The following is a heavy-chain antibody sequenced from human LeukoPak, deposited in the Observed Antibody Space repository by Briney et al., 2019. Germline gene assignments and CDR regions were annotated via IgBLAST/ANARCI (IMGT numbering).Heavy chain of an antibody. D-gene: IGHD3-10*01. J-gene: IGHJ4*02. V-gene: IGHV3-23*01. CDR2: ISGSGGST. Sequence: GGSLRLSCAASGFTFSSYAMSWVRQAPGKGLEWVSAISGSGGSTYYADSVKGRFTISRDNSKNTLYLQMNSLRAEDTAVYYCAKDRLLWFGEFYFDYWGQGTLVTVSS. CDR1: GFTFSSYA. CDR3: AKDRLLWFGEFYFDY.